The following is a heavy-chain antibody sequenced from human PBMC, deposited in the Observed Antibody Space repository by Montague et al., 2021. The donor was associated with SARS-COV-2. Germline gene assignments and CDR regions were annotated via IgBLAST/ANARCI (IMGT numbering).Heavy chain of an antibody. V-gene: IGHV1-2*04. CDR1: GYTFTGYY. J-gene: IGHJ4*02. D-gene: IGHD6-19*01. CDR3: ARLRFWAVAGKGGIDY. Sequence: SVKVSCKASGYTFTGYYMHWVRQAPGQGLEWMGWINPNSGGTNYAQKFRGWVTISVDTSKNQFSLKLSSVTAADTAVYYCARLRFWAVAGKGGIDYWGQGTLVTVSS. CDR2: INPNSGGT.